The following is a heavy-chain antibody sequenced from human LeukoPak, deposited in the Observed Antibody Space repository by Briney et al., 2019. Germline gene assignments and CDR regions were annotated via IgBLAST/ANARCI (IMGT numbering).Heavy chain of an antibody. CDR3: TREILDYDFWSGYFDY. CDR2: IRSKAYGGTT. Sequence: PGRSLRLSCTASGFTFGDYAMSWVRQAPGKGLEWVGFIRSKAYGGTTEYAASVKGRFTISRDDSKSIAYLQMNSLKTEDTAVYYCTREILDYDFWSGYFDYWGQGTLVTVSS. D-gene: IGHD3-3*01. J-gene: IGHJ4*02. V-gene: IGHV3-49*04. CDR1: GFTFGDYA.